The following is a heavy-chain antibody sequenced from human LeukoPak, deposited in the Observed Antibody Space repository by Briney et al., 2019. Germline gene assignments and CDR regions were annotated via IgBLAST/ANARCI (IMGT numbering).Heavy chain of an antibody. J-gene: IGHJ4*02. CDR1: GGSFSGYY. CDR2: INYSGST. CDR3: AREGSGVAGTSHLDY. D-gene: IGHD6-19*01. V-gene: IGHV4-34*01. Sequence: SETLSLTCAVYGGSFSGYYWSRIRQPPGKGLEWIGEINYSGSTNYNPSLKSRVTISVDTSKNQFSLKLSSVTAADTAVYYCAREGSGVAGTSHLDYWGQGTLVTVSS.